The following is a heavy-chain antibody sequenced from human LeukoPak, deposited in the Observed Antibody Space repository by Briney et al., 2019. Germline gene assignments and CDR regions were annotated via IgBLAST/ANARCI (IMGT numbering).Heavy chain of an antibody. Sequence: SQTLSLTCIVSGASISSGDSFWTWIRHHPGRGLELIGHIYYPGSPYYNPSLKSRITISVDTAKNQFSLKLSSVTAADTAVYYCARRGENYSDSSGYYSLDHWGQGTRVTVSS. J-gene: IGHJ4*02. D-gene: IGHD3-22*01. V-gene: IGHV4-31*02. CDR3: ARRGENYSDSSGYYSLDH. CDR2: IYYPGSP. CDR1: GASISSGDSF.